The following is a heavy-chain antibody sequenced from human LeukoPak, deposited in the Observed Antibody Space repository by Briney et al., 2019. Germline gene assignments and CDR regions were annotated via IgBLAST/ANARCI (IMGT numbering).Heavy chain of an antibody. CDR2: IWYDGSNK. D-gene: IGHD1-1*01. CDR1: GFTFSSYG. CDR3: AKRLLNDYYFDY. Sequence: GWSLRVSCAASGFTFSSYGMHWVRQAPGNGLEWVAVIWYDGSNKYYADSVKGRFTISRDNSKNTLYLQMNSLRAEDTAVYYCAKRLLNDYYFDYWGQGTLVTVSS. V-gene: IGHV3-33*06. J-gene: IGHJ4*02.